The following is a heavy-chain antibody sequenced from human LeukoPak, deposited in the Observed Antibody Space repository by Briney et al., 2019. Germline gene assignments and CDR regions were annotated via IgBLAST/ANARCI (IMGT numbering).Heavy chain of an antibody. CDR1: GGTFSSYA. CDR3: ERGIVAGWFDP. D-gene: IGHD2-21*01. CDR2: IIPIFGTA. J-gene: IGHJ5*02. Sequence: SVKVSCKASGGTFSSYAISWVRQAPGQGLEWMGRIIPIFGTANYAQKFQGRVTITTDESTSTAYMELSSLRSEDTAAYYCERGIVAGWFDPWGQGTLVTVSS. V-gene: IGHV1-69*05.